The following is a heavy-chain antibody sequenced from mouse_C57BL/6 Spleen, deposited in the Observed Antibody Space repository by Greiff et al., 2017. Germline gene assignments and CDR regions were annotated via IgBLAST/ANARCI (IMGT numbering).Heavy chain of an antibody. J-gene: IGHJ2*01. D-gene: IGHD1-1*01. CDR3: ARNDYGSSYFDY. CDR1: GFSLTSYG. CDR2: IWSGGST. Sequence: QVQLQQSGPGLVQPSQSLSITCTVSGFSLTSYGVHWVRQSPGKGLEWLGVIWSGGSTDYNAAFISSLSISKDNSKSQVFFKRNSLQADDTAIYYCARNDYGSSYFDYWGQGTTLTVSS. V-gene: IGHV2-2*01.